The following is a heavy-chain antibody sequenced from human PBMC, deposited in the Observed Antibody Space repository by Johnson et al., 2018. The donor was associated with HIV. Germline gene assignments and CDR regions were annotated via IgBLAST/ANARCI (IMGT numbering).Heavy chain of an antibody. CDR3: ARGGAAAGGAFDI. J-gene: IGHJ3*02. CDR1: GFTFSSYD. CDR2: IGTAGDT. V-gene: IGHV3-13*01. D-gene: IGHD6-13*01. Sequence: MLLVEYGGGLVRTGGSLRLSCAASGFTFSSYDMHWVRQATGKGLEWVSAIGTAGDTYYPGSVKGRFTISRENAKNSLYLQMNSLRAGDTAVYYCARGGAAAGGAFDIWGQGTMVTVSA.